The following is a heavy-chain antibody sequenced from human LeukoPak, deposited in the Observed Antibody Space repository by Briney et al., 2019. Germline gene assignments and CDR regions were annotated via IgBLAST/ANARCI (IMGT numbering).Heavy chain of an antibody. D-gene: IGHD3-9*01. CDR1: GGSISSYY. CDR3: ARTYYDILTGYFPETGYYFDY. Sequence: SETLSLTCTVSGGSISSYYWSWIRQPPGKGLEWIGYIYYSGSTNYNPSLKSRVTISVDTSKNQFSLKLSSVTAADTAVYYCARTYYDILTGYFPETGYYFDYWGQGTLVTVSS. CDR2: IYYSGST. J-gene: IGHJ4*02. V-gene: IGHV4-59*08.